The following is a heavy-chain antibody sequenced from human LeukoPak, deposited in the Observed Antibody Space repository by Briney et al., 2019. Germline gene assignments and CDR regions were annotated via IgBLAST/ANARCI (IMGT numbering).Heavy chain of an antibody. CDR3: AKAVGYCSGGSCYWGAFDI. Sequence: SGGSLRLSCAAYGFTFSSYGMHWVRQAPGKGLEWVAVISYDGSNKYYADSVKGRFTIYRDNSKNTLYLQMNSLRAEDTAVYYCAKAVGYCSGGSCYWGAFDIWGQGTMVTVSS. CDR2: ISYDGSNK. CDR1: GFTFSSYG. J-gene: IGHJ3*02. D-gene: IGHD2-15*01. V-gene: IGHV3-30*18.